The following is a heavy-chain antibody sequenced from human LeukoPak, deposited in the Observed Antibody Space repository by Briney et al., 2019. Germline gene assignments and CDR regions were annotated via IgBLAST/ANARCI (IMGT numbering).Heavy chain of an antibody. CDR3: ARYDGSPANYLDY. J-gene: IGHJ4*02. V-gene: IGHV4-59*08. Sequence: PLETLSHTCTVSGGSISGYYWSWIRQPPGKGLEWIGYIYYSGSTKCNPSLKSRLTMLVDTSKNQFSLKLNSVTAADTAVYYCARYDGSPANYLDYWGQGNLVTVSS. CDR1: GGSISGYY. D-gene: IGHD1-26*01. CDR2: IYYSGST.